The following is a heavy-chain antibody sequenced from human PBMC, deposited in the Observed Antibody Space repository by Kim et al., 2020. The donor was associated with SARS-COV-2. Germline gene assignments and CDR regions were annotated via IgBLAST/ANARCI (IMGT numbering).Heavy chain of an antibody. J-gene: IGHJ3*02. Sequence: ASVKVSCKASGYTFTGYYMHWVRQAPGQGLEWMGWINPNSGGTNYAQKFQGRVTMTRDTSISTAYMELSRLRSDDTAVYYCARDRYGDYEFSAFDIWGQGTMVTVSS. CDR3: ARDRYGDYEFSAFDI. D-gene: IGHD4-17*01. CDR1: GYTFTGYY. CDR2: INPNSGGT. V-gene: IGHV1-2*02.